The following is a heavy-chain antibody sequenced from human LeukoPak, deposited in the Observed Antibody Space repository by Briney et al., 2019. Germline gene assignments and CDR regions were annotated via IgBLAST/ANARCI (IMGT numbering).Heavy chain of an antibody. CDR1: GFTFSSYW. D-gene: IGHD3-3*01. CDR2: IKQDGSEK. J-gene: IGHJ6*03. V-gene: IGHV3-7*01. Sequence: GGSLGLSCAASGFTFSSYWMSWVRQAPGKGLEWVANIKQDGSEKYYVDSVKGRFTISRDNAKNSLYLQMNSLRAEDTAVYYCARDFGVVILRYYYYMDVWGKGTTVTVSS. CDR3: ARDFGVVILRYYYYMDV.